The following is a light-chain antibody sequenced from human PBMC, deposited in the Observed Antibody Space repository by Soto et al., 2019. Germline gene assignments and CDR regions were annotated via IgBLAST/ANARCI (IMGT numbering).Light chain of an antibody. Sequence: IVLTQSPATLSLSPWESATLSCRASQSVSSYLAWYQQKPGQAPRLLIYDASNRATGIPARFSGSGSGTDFTLTISSLEPEDFAVYYCQQRGNWPPITFGQGTRLEIK. CDR3: QQRGNWPPIT. J-gene: IGKJ5*01. V-gene: IGKV3-11*01. CDR2: DAS. CDR1: QSVSSY.